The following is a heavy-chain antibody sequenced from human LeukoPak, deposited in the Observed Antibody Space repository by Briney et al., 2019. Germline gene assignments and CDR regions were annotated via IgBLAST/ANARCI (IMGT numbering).Heavy chain of an antibody. J-gene: IGHJ4*02. CDR3: ARSGAGSELDLYGGGY. CDR2: ISAYNGNT. Sequence: GASVKVSCKASGYTFTSYGISWVRQALGQGLEWMGWISAYNGNTNYAQKLQGRVTMTTDTSTSTAYMELRSLRSDDTAVYYCARSGAGSELDLYGGGYWGQGTLVTVSS. D-gene: IGHD4-23*01. CDR1: GYTFTSYG. V-gene: IGHV1-18*01.